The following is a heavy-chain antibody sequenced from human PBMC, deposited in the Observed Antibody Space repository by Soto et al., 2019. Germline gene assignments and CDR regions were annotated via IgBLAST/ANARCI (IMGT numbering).Heavy chain of an antibody. Sequence: QLQLQESGPGLVKPSETLSLTYTVSDDSISSAGYFWVWIRQPPGQGLEWIGTLSYTGSANYNPSLKSRVTISVDPSKKQLSLKLTSVTAADTAIYYCARRKQWLAQGWGYGMDVWGQGTTVTVSS. D-gene: IGHD6-19*01. V-gene: IGHV4-39*01. J-gene: IGHJ6*02. CDR2: LSYTGSA. CDR3: ARRKQWLAQGWGYGMDV. CDR1: DDSISSAGYF.